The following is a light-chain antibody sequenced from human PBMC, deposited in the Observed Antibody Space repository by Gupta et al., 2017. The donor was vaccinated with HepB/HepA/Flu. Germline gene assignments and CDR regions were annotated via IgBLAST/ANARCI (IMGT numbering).Light chain of an antibody. CDR3: QQYNNWPPWT. Sequence: PGERATLSCRASQSVSSNLAWYQQKPDQAPRLLIYGASTRATGIPARFSGSGSGTEFTLTISSLQSEDFAVYYCQQYNNWPPWTYGQGTKVEIK. CDR1: QSVSSN. J-gene: IGKJ1*01. CDR2: GAS. V-gene: IGKV3-15*01.